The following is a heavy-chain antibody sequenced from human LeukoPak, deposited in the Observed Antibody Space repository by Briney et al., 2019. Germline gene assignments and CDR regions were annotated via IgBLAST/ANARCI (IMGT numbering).Heavy chain of an antibody. J-gene: IGHJ4*02. CDR3: ARGEGYCSGGSCSNTPAPFDY. CDR1: GFTFSSYA. D-gene: IGHD2-15*01. Sequence: PGGSLRLSCAASGFTFSSYAMHWVRQAPGKGLEYVSAISSNGGSTYYANSVKGRFTISRDNSKNTLYLQMGSLRAEDMAVYYCARGEGYCSGGSCSNTPAPFDYWGQGTLVTVSS. CDR2: ISSNGGST. V-gene: IGHV3-64*01.